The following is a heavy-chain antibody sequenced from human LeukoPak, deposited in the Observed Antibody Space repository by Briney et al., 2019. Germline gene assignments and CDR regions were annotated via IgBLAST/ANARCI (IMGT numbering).Heavy chain of an antibody. J-gene: IGHJ6*02. CDR2: ISAYNGNT. CDR3: AREGSGSYYPYYYGMDV. Sequence: GASVKVSCKASGYTFTSYGISWVRQAPGQGLEWMGWISAYNGNTNYAQKLQGRVTMTTDTSTSTAYMELRSLRSDDTAVYYCAREGSGSYYPYYYGMDVWGQGTTVTVSS. CDR1: GYTFTSYG. D-gene: IGHD1-26*01. V-gene: IGHV1-18*01.